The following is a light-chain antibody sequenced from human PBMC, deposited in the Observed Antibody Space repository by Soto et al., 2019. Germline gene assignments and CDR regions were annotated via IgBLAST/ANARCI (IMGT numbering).Light chain of an antibody. V-gene: IGKV3-11*01. CDR3: QQRTLWPRT. Sequence: EIVLTQSPATLSLSPGERATLSCRASQCLSGTLAWFQQKPGQPPRLLIYGASNRATGIPARFTASGSGTDFTLTISSLEPEDFAVYYCQQRTLWPRTFGQGTKVEIK. J-gene: IGKJ1*01. CDR2: GAS. CDR1: QCLSGT.